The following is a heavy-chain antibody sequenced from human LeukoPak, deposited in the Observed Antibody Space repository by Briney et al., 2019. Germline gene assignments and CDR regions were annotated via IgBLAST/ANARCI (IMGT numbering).Heavy chain of an antibody. D-gene: IGHD3-3*01. CDR1: GFTFSSYS. V-gene: IGHV3-21*01. CDR2: ISSSSSYI. CDR3: ARRPAYDFWSGYPPDY. J-gene: IGHJ4*02. Sequence: PGGSLRLSCAASGFTFSSYSMNWVRQAPGKGLEWVSSISSSSSYIYYADSVKGRFTISRDNAKNSLYLQMNSLRAEDTAVYYCARRPAYDFWSGYPPDYWGQGTLATVSS.